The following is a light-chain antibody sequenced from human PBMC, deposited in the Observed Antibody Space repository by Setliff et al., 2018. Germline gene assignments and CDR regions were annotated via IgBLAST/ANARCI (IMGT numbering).Light chain of an antibody. CDR2: EVS. V-gene: IGLV2-8*01. Sequence: LTQPPSASGSPGQSVTISCTGTSSDVGGYNYVSWYQQHPGKAPKLMIYEVSKWPSGVPDRFSGSKSGNTASLTVSGLQAEDEADYYCSSYAGSNNYVFGTGTRSPS. CDR3: SSYAGSNNYV. CDR1: SSDVGGYNY. J-gene: IGLJ1*01.